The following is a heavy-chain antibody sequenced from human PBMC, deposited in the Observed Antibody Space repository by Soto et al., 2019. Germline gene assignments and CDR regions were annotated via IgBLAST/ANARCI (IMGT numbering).Heavy chain of an antibody. CDR3: ARVTKTYSSGFFFQAEDGIRYTVPVAAFLLNRSSDL. CDR2: INHSGST. Sequence: PPGKGLEWIGEINHSGSTNYNPSLKSRVTISVDTSKDQCSLKLSSVTAADTAVYYCARVTKTYSSGFFFQAEDGIRYTVPVAAFLLNRSSDL. D-gene: IGHD3-22*01. V-gene: IGHV4-34*01. J-gene: IGHJ2*01.